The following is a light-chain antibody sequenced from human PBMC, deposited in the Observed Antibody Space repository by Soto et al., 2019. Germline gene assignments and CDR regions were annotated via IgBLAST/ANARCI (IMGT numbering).Light chain of an antibody. V-gene: IGKV3-15*01. J-gene: IGKJ2*01. CDR1: QSVSSN. CDR3: QQYNNWPSYT. CDR2: DAS. Sequence: EIVMTQSPATLSVSPGERATLSCRASQSVSSNLAWYQQKPGQAPRLLIYDASTRATGIPARFSGSGSGTEFTLTISSLQSEDFALYYCQQYNNWPSYTFGQGTKLEIK.